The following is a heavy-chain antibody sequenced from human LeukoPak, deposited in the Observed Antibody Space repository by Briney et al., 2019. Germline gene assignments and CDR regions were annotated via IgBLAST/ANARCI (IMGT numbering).Heavy chain of an antibody. CDR2: ISIGAGTT. J-gene: IGHJ4*02. CDR3: AKDLEQSYSGWSASYDG. Sequence: PGGSLRLSCAASGFTFSSYAMSWVRQVPGKRLEWVSAISIGAGTTGYADSVKGRFTIYRVNSKSTIYLQINSLRVEDTAVYYCAKDLEQSYSGWSASYDGWGQGTLVTASS. V-gene: IGHV3-23*01. D-gene: IGHD6-19*01. CDR1: GFTFSSYA.